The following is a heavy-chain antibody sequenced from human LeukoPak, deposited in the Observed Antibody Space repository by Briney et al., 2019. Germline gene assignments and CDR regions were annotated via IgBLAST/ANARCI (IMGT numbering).Heavy chain of an antibody. CDR1: GFRISSYT. V-gene: IGHV3-21*01. CDR2: ISSSSSYI. D-gene: IGHD3-10*02. CDR3: AELGITMIGGV. Sequence: GGSLRLSCAASGFRISSYTMKWVRQAPGKGLEWVSSISSSSSYIYYADSVKGRFTISRDNAKNSLYLQMNSLRAEDTAVYYCAELGITMIGGVWGKGTTVTISS. J-gene: IGHJ6*04.